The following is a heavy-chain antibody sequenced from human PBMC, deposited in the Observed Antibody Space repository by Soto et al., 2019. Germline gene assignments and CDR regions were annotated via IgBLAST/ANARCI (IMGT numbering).Heavy chain of an antibody. J-gene: IGHJ3*02. CDR1: GFTFSSYG. Sequence: GGSLRLSCAASGFTFSSYGMHWVRQAPGKGLEWVAVISYDGSNKYYADSVKGRFTISRDNSKNTLYLQMNSLRAEDTAVYYCAKAFGIAVAGHGLDAFDIWGQGTMVTVSS. CDR3: AKAFGIAVAGHGLDAFDI. CDR2: ISYDGSNK. V-gene: IGHV3-30*18. D-gene: IGHD6-19*01.